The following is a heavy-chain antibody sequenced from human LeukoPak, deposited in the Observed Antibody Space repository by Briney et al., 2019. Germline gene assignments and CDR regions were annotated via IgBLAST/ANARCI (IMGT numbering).Heavy chain of an antibody. CDR3: ARGVRQWFGELSPFYFDY. J-gene: IGHJ4*02. Sequence: TPGESLKISFEGSGXSFTNYCIGWVRQMPGKGLEWMGIIYPGDSDTRYSPSFQGQVTISADKSISTAYLQWSSLKASDTAMYYCARGVRQWFGELSPFYFDYWGQGALVTVSS. CDR1: GXSFTNYC. CDR2: IYPGDSDT. V-gene: IGHV5-51*01. D-gene: IGHD3-10*01.